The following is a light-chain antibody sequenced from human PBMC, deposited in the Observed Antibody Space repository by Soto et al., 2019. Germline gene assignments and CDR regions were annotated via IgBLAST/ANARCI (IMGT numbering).Light chain of an antibody. J-gene: IGLJ1*01. CDR1: SSNIGAGYD. CDR3: QSYDSSLSALYV. V-gene: IGLV1-40*01. Sequence: QAVVTQPPSVSGAPGQRVTLSCTGSSSNIGAGYDVHWYQQLPGTAPKLLIYGNSNRPSGVPDRFSGSTSGTSASLAITGLQAEDEADYYCQSYDSSLSALYVFGTGTKLTVL. CDR2: GNS.